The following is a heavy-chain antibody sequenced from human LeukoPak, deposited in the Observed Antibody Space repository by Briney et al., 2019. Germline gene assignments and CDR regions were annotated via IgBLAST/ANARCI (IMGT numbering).Heavy chain of an antibody. D-gene: IGHD6-13*01. J-gene: IGHJ4*02. V-gene: IGHV4-34*01. CDR2: INHSRST. Sequence: SETLSLTCAVYGGSFSGYYWSWIRQPPGKGLEWIGEINHSRSTNYNPSLKSRVTISVDTSKNQFSLKLSSVTAADTAVYYCASPPYSSSDYWGQGTLVTVSS. CDR3: ASPPYSSSDY. CDR1: GGSFSGYY.